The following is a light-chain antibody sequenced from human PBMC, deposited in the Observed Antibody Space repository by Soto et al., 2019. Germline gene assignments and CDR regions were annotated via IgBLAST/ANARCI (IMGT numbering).Light chain of an antibody. CDR1: SSDVGGYDY. Sequence: QSALTQPPSASGSPGQSVIISCTGTSSDVGGYDYVSWYQQHPGKAPKLVIYEVSERPSGVPDRFSGSKSGNTASLTVSGLQAEDEADYYCSSYAGSNNLVFGGGTKLTVL. CDR3: SSYAGSNNLV. J-gene: IGLJ3*02. V-gene: IGLV2-8*01. CDR2: EVS.